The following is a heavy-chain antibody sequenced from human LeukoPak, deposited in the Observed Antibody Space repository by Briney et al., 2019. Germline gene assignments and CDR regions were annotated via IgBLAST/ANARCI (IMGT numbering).Heavy chain of an antibody. V-gene: IGHV1-69*05. D-gene: IGHD3-22*01. J-gene: IGHJ3*02. CDR2: IIPIFGTA. CDR3: AVVPITMIVVVMEAFDI. CDR1: GGTFSSYA. Sequence: SVKVSCKASGGTFSSYAISWVRQAPGQGLEWMGRIIPIFGTAHYAQKFQGRVTITTDESTSTAYMELSSLRSEDTAVYYCAVVPITMIVVVMEAFDIWGQGTMVTVSS.